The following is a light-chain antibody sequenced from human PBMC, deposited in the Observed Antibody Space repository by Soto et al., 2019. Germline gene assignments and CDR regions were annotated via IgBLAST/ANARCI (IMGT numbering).Light chain of an antibody. Sequence: EIVLTQSPGTLSLSPGERATLSCRASQTLNSGYLAWYQQKPGQAPRLLIYGASSRATGIPDRFSGSRSGRDFTLSISRLEPEDFALYYCQQYGSAPYTFGQGTKLEIK. CDR2: GAS. CDR3: QQYGSAPYT. V-gene: IGKV3-20*01. J-gene: IGKJ2*01. CDR1: QTLNSGY.